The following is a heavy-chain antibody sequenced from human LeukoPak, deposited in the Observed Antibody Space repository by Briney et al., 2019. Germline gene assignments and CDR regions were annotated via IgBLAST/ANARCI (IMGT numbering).Heavy chain of an antibody. J-gene: IGHJ4*02. CDR1: GFTFSSYW. Sequence: GGSLRLSCAASGFTFSSYWMSWVRQAPGKGLEWVANIKQDGSEKYYVDSVKGRFTISRDNAKNSLYLQMNSLRAEDTAVYYCARAGPLIVTYDFVYWGQGTLVAVSS. V-gene: IGHV3-7*01. D-gene: IGHD3-22*01. CDR2: IKQDGSEK. CDR3: ARAGPLIVTYDFVY.